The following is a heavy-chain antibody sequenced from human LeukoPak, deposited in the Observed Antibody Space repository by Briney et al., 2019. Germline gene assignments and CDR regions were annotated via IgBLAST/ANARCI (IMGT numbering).Heavy chain of an antibody. V-gene: IGHV5-10-1*01. CDR1: GYSFTSYW. D-gene: IGHD2-2*01. CDR2: IDPSDSYT. Sequence: GESLQISCKGSGYSFTSYWISWVRQMPGKGLEWMGRIDPSDSYTNYSPSFQGHVTISADKSISTAYLQWSSLKASDTAMYYCATDLGYCSSTSCCSGNYYYYGMDVWGQGTTVTVSS. J-gene: IGHJ6*02. CDR3: ATDLGYCSSTSCCSGNYYYYGMDV.